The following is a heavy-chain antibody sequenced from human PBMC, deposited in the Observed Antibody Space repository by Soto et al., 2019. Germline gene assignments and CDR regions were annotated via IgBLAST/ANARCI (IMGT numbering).Heavy chain of an antibody. CDR3: ARNDKSGLDY. J-gene: IGHJ4*02. CDR2: INPSGGST. V-gene: IGHV1-46*01. Sequence: QVQLVQAGAEVKKPGASVKVSCKASGYTFTTYYIHWVRQAPGQGLEWMGMINPSGGSTSYAQKFQGRVTMTRDTSTSTVYMELSSLRSEDTAVYYCARNDKSGLDYWGQGTLVTFS. CDR1: GYTFTTYY. D-gene: IGHD1-1*01.